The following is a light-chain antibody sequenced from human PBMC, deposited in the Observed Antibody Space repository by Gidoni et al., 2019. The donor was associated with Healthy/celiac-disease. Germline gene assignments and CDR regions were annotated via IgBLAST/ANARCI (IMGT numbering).Light chain of an antibody. Sequence: EIKMTKSPASLSASVGDRVTITCRASKGISNYLAWYQQKQGKVPKLLIYAASTLQSGVPSRFSGSGSGTDFTLTISSLQPEAVATYYCQKYNSAPLTFGQGTKVEIK. CDR3: QKYNSAPLT. V-gene: IGKV1-27*01. CDR1: KGISNY. J-gene: IGKJ1*01. CDR2: AAS.